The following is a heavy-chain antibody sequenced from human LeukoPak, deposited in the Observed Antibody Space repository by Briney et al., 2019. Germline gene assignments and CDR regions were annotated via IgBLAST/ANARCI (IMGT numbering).Heavy chain of an antibody. CDR3: ARADMATVFDF. Sequence: TSKTLSLTCTVSGGSIGSGTDYWSWIRQHPGKGLEWIGYISYSGSTYYNPSLKTRLTISVDTSRNQFSLKLDSVTAADTAFYYRARADMATVFDFWGRGTLVTVSS. D-gene: IGHD5-24*01. CDR2: ISYSGST. V-gene: IGHV4-31*03. CDR1: GGSIGSGTDY. J-gene: IGHJ4*02.